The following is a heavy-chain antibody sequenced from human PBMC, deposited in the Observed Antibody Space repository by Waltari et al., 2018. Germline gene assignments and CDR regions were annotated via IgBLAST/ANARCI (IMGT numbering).Heavy chain of an antibody. CDR2: IYYSGST. CDR3: ARGLYCGGDCYIPFDY. V-gene: IGHV4-31*03. D-gene: IGHD2-21*01. Sequence: QVQLQESGPGLVKPSQTLSLTCTVSGGSISSGGYYWSWIRQHPGKGLEWIGYIYYSGSTYYNPSLKSRVTISVDTSKNQFSLKLSSVTAADTAVYYCARGLYCGGDCYIPFDYWGQGTLVTVSS. CDR1: GGSISSGGYY. J-gene: IGHJ4*02.